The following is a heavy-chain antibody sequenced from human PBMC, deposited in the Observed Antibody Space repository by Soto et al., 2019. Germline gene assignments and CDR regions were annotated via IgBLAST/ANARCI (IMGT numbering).Heavy chain of an antibody. CDR1: GVTFISYW. J-gene: IGHJ6*02. D-gene: IGHD5-18*01. CDR2: INSDGSST. V-gene: IGHV3-74*01. Sequence: GGSLRLSCAASGVTFISYWMHWVRQAPGKGLVWVSRINSDGSSTSYADSVKGRFTISRDNAKNTPYLQMNSLRAEDTAVYYCARGEDTAMVYYYYGMDVWGQGTTVTVSS. CDR3: ARGEDTAMVYYYYGMDV.